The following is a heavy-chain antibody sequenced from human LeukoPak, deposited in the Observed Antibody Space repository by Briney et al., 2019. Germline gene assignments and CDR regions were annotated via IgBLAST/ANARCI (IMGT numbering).Heavy chain of an antibody. CDR3: ARKAVAGTIVGVY. CDR1: GYTFTSYG. D-gene: IGHD6-19*01. V-gene: IGHV1-18*01. J-gene: IGHJ4*02. Sequence: ASVKVSCKASGYTFTSYGISWVRQAPGQGLEWMGWISAYNGNTNYAQKLQGRVTMTTDTSTSTAHMELRSLRSDDTAVYYWARKAVAGTIVGVYWGQGTLVTVSS. CDR2: ISAYNGNT.